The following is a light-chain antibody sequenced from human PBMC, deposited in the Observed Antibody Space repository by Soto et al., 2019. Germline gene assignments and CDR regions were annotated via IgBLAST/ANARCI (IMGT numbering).Light chain of an antibody. CDR2: EVR. V-gene: IGLV2-14*01. J-gene: IGLJ1*01. Sequence: SALTQPASVSGSPGQSITISCTGTSSDVGGFDFVSWYQQHPGKAPKLLIYEVRNRPSGVSHRFSGSKSGNTASLTISGLQAEDEADYYCSSYRSTTTYVFGTGTKLTVL. CDR1: SSDVGGFDF. CDR3: SSYRSTTTYV.